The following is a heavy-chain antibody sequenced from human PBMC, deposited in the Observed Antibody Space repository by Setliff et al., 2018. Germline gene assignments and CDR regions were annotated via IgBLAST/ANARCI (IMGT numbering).Heavy chain of an antibody. CDR1: GSTLTELT. CDR3: ATKDYDTSGYYRPFGF. CDR2: FNPEDDEI. J-gene: IGHJ4*01. V-gene: IGHV1-24*01. Sequence: GASVKVSCKVSGSTLTELTMYWVRQAPGKGLGWMGSFNPEDDEIIYAQKFLGRVTMTEDTSTDTAYMELSSLRSEDTAVYYCATKDYDTSGYYRPFGFWGQGTLVTVSS. D-gene: IGHD3-22*01.